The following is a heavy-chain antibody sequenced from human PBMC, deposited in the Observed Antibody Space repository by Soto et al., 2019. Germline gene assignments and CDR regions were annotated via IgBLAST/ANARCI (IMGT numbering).Heavy chain of an antibody. Sequence: GWSLRLSCAASGFTLSLYTLNWVRLAPGRGLEWVSSIGVSNDIFYSDSVKGRFITSRDNSKNSVYLQMSSLRAEDTAVYYCARLTAITEMAPTEEDYWGQGTLVTVSS. D-gene: IGHD3-16*01. CDR2: IGVSNDI. J-gene: IGHJ4*02. CDR1: GFTLSLYT. V-gene: IGHV3-21*01. CDR3: ARLTAITEMAPTEEDY.